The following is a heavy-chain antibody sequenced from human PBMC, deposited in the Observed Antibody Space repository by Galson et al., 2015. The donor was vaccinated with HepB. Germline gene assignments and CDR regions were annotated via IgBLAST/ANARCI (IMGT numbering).Heavy chain of an antibody. CDR2: ISSSSSYI. CDR3: ARVRYCSSTSCHSYYYYMDV. V-gene: IGHV3-21*01. D-gene: IGHD2-2*01. Sequence: SLRLSCAASGFTFSSYSMNWVRQAPGKGLEWVSSISSSSSYIYYADSVKGRFTISRDNAKNSLYLQMNSLRAEDTAVYYCARVRYCSSTSCHSYYYYMDVWGKGTTVTVSS. CDR1: GFTFSSYS. J-gene: IGHJ6*03.